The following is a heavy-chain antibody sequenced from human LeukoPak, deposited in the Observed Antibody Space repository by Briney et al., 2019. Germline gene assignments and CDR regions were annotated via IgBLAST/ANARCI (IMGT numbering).Heavy chain of an antibody. CDR2: INHSGST. CDR1: GGSFSGYY. J-gene: IGHJ4*02. CDR3: ARGRLGTKLKKYYFDY. D-gene: IGHD2-8*01. V-gene: IGHV4-34*01. Sequence: KTSETLSLTCAVYGGSFSGYYWSWIRQPPGKGLEWIGEINHSGSTNYNPSLKSRVTISVDTSKNQFSLKLSSVTAADTAVYYCARGRLGTKLKKYYFDYWGQGTLVTVSS.